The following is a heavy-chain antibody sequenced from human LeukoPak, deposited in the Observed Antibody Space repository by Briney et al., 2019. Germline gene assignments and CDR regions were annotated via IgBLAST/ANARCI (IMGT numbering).Heavy chain of an antibody. CDR1: GFTFSRLA. Sequence: PGGSLRLSCAAYGFTFSRLAMTWVRQAPGEGLEWVSTISASGPYYADAVRGRFTISRDNSRNTLSLQMDSLRAEDTAVYYCAKDHESDGYPCLDHWGLGTLVTVSS. J-gene: IGHJ4*02. CDR2: ISASGP. V-gene: IGHV3-23*01. CDR3: AKDHESDGYPCLDH. D-gene: IGHD3-22*01.